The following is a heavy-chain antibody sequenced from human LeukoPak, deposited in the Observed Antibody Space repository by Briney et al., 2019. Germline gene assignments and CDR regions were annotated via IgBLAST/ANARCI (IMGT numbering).Heavy chain of an antibody. J-gene: IGHJ4*02. V-gene: IGHV4-59*01. CDR2: IYYSGSI. D-gene: IGHD5-18*01. Sequence: PSETLSLTCTVSGGSISSYYWSWIRQPPGKGLEWIGYIYYSGSINYNPSLKSRVTISVDTSKNQFSLKLSSVTAADTAVYYCARDRGYSSLDYWGQGTLVTVSS. CDR3: ARDRGYSSLDY. CDR1: GGSISSYY.